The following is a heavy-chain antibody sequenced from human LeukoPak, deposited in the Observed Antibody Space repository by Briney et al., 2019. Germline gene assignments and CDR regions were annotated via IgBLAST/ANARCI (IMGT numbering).Heavy chain of an antibody. CDR2: ISYDGSNK. CDR3: ARDGSQWELLRRIDY. J-gene: IGHJ4*02. D-gene: IGHD1-26*01. V-gene: IGHV3-30-3*01. CDR1: GFTFSSYA. Sequence: PGGSLRLSCAASGFTFSSYAMHWVRQAPGKGLEWVAVISYDGSNKYYADSVKGRFTISRDNSKNTLYLRMNSLRAEDTAVYYCARDGSQWELLRRIDYWGQGTLVTVSS.